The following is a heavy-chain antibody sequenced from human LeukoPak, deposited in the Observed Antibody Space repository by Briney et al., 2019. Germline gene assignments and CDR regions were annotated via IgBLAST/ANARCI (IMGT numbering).Heavy chain of an antibody. CDR1: GYTFPAYQ. CDR3: ARKAFGSSSWYVDF. J-gene: IGHJ4*02. D-gene: IGHD6-13*01. Sequence: ASVKVSCKASGYTFPAYQMHWVRQAPGQGLERMGWINPNSGGANYAQKFQGRVTMTRDTSSTTAYMELSGLRSDDTAVYYCARKAFGSSSWYVDFWGQGTLVTVSS. CDR2: INPNSGGA. V-gene: IGHV1-2*02.